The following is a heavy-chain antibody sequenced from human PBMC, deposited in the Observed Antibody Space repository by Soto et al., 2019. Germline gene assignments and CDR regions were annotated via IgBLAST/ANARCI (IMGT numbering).Heavy chain of an antibody. CDR1: GFSFSSYG. D-gene: IGHD6-6*01. CDR2: ISNDGNRK. V-gene: IGHV3-30*18. Sequence: GGSLRLSCAACGFSFSSYGMHWVRQAPGRGLEWVTVISNDGNRKYYGESVKGRFSVSRDNDKDTLYLQMNGLRPEDTGVYYCAKDRRQLSALDMWGQGTTVTVSS. J-gene: IGHJ3*02. CDR3: AKDRRQLSALDM.